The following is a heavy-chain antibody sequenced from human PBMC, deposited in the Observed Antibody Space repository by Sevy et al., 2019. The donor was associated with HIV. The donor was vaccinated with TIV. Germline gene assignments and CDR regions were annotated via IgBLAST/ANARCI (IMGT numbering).Heavy chain of an antibody. V-gene: IGHV3-30-3*01. D-gene: IGHD3-10*01. CDR3: AKGLHYGSGSYYGGTDY. Sequence: GGSLRLSCAASGFTFSNYAMHWVRQAPGKGLEWVAVISYDGSNEYYADSVKGRFTISRDNSKNTVYLQMNRLRTEDTAVYYCAKGLHYGSGSYYGGTDYWGQGTLVTVSS. CDR2: ISYDGSNE. J-gene: IGHJ4*02. CDR1: GFTFSNYA.